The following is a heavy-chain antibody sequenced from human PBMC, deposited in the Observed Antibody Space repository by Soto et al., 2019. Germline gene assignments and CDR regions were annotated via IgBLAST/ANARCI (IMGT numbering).Heavy chain of an antibody. CDR3: AREPSTYYYDSSGLDY. D-gene: IGHD3-22*01. V-gene: IGHV1-2*04. CDR2: INPNSGGT. CDR1: GYTFTGYY. J-gene: IGHJ4*02. Sequence: QVQLVQSGAEVKKPGASVKVSCKASGYTFTGYYMHWVRQAPGQGLEWMGWINPNSGGTNYAQKFQGWVTMTRDTSISTDYMELSRLRSDDTAVYYCAREPSTYYYDSSGLDYWGQGTLVTVSS.